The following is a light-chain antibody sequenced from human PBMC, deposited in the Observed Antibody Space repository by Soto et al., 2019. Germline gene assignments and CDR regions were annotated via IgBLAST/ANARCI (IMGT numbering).Light chain of an antibody. CDR1: QTISSW. V-gene: IGKV1-5*03. J-gene: IGKJ1*01. Sequence: DIQMTQSPSTLSGSVGDRVTITCRASQTISSWLAWYQQKPGKAPKLLIYKASTLKSGVPSRFSGSGSGTEFTLTISSLQPDDFATYYCQRYNSYSEAFGQGTQVDI. CDR3: QRYNSYSEA. CDR2: KAS.